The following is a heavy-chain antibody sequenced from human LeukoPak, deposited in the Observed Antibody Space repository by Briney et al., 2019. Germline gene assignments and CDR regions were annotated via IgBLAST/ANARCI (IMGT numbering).Heavy chain of an antibody. CDR1: GYTFTSYG. CDR2: ISAYNGNT. CDR3: ARFYYGSGEEGYFDY. V-gene: IGHV1-18*01. D-gene: IGHD3-10*01. Sequence: ASVKVSCKASGYTFTSYGISWVRQAPGQGLESMGWISAYNGNTNYAQKLQGRVTMTTDTSTSTAYMELRSLRSDDTAVYYCARFYYGSGEEGYFDYWGQGTLVTVSS. J-gene: IGHJ4*02.